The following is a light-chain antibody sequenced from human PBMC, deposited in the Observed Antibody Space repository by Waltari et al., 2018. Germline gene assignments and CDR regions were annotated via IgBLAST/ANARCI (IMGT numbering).Light chain of an antibody. V-gene: IGKV4-1*01. CDR1: QSIFYSSTNKNY. J-gene: IGKJ4*01. CDR2: WAS. Sequence: DIVMTQSPDSLAVSLGERATINCKSSQSIFYSSTNKNYLAWYQQKPGQPPKLLIYWASTREAGFPDRFSGTGSGTDFTLTISSLQAGDVAVYYCQQFYSTPLTFGGGTKVEIK. CDR3: QQFYSTPLT.